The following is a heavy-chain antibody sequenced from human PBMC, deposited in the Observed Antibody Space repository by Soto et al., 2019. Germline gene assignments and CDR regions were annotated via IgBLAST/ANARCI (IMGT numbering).Heavy chain of an antibody. D-gene: IGHD3-10*01. CDR2: ISGGGDYT. CDR1: GFTFTTYA. J-gene: IGHJ4*02. V-gene: IGHV3-23*01. Sequence: EVQLLESGGGLVQPGGSLRLSCAASGFTFTTYAMSWVRQAPGKGLEWISSISGGGDYTYYADSVRGRFIIFRDNSKNTLYLQMDSLRAEDAAIYYCANDLRGRGDFWGQGTLVTVSS. CDR3: ANDLRGRGDF.